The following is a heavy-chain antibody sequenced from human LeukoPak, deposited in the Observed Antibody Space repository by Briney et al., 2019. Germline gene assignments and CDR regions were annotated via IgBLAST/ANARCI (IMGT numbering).Heavy chain of an antibody. J-gene: IGHJ4*02. D-gene: IGHD3-16*01. V-gene: IGHV1-18*01. CDR1: GYDFSTYG. Sequence: GASVKVSCRTSGYDFSTYGITWVRQAPGQGLEYMGWIRPSNGNRNYAQKVQDRVTLTTDTSTSTVYMELRSLRSDDTAVYYCARNLPGLWVGWAFDYWGQGTLVTVSS. CDR3: ARNLPGLWVGWAFDY. CDR2: IRPSNGNR.